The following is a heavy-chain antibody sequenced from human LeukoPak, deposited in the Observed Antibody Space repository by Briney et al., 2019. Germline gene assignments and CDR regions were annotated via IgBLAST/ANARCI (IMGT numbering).Heavy chain of an antibody. Sequence: GGSLRLSCAASGFTFSSHRMSWVRQAPGKGLEWVSYISSSGSTIYYADSVKGRFTISRDNSKNTLYLQMNSLRAEDTAVYYCAQGAMVRGARSSNHWGQGTLVTVSS. J-gene: IGHJ5*02. CDR3: AQGAMVRGARSSNH. CDR1: GFTFSSHR. CDR2: ISSSGSTI. D-gene: IGHD3-10*01. V-gene: IGHV3-48*01.